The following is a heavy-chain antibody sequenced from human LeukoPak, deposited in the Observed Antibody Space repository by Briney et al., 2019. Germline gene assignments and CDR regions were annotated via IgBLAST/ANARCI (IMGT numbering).Heavy chain of an antibody. CDR3: ARGNYFDY. CDR2: INSYGSIT. V-gene: IGHV3-74*01. J-gene: IGHJ4*02. Sequence: GGSLRLSCAASGFTFSNYWMHWVRQTPGKGLVWVSHINSYGSITSYADSVKGRFTISRDNAKNTLYLQMNSLRAEDTAVYYCARGNYFDYWGQGTLVTVSP. CDR1: GFTFSNYW.